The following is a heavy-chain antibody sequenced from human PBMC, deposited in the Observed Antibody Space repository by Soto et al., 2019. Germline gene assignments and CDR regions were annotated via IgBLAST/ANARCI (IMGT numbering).Heavy chain of an antibody. CDR1: VGSISSSNW. V-gene: IGHV4-4*02. J-gene: IGHJ4*02. Sequence: SETLSLTCAVSVGSISSSNWWSWVRQPPGKGLEWIGEIYHSGSTYNNPSLRSRVSMSIDTSKDQFSLKLKSVTAADTALYFCARQRTSVVTQAYFDVWGPGSLVTVSS. D-gene: IGHD2-21*02. CDR2: IYHSGST. CDR3: ARQRTSVVTQAYFDV.